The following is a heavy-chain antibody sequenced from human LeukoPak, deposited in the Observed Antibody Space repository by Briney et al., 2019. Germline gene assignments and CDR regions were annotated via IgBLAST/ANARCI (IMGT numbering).Heavy chain of an antibody. J-gene: IGHJ4*02. V-gene: IGHV4-39*01. CDR1: GGSISSSSDY. CDR3: ASTPSGSSAWYYFDK. D-gene: IGHD6-19*01. Sequence: PSETLSLTCTVSGGSISSSSDYWGWIRQPPGKGLEWIGSIYYSGNTYYNPSLKSRVIISVDTSKKQFSLKLSSVTAADTAVYYCASTPSGSSAWYYFDKWGQGTLVTVSS. CDR2: IYYSGNT.